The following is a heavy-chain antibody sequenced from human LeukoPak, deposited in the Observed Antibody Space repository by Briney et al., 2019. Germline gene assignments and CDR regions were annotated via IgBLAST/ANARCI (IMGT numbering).Heavy chain of an antibody. Sequence: PSETLSLTCTVSGGSISSYSWSWTRQPAGKGLEWIGRIYTSGSTNYNPSLKSRVTISVDKSKNQFSLILSSVTAADTAVYYCARDLGSYRHYFDYWGQGTLVTVSS. CDR3: ARDLGSYRHYFDY. J-gene: IGHJ4*02. CDR1: GGSISSYS. D-gene: IGHD1-26*01. CDR2: IYTSGST. V-gene: IGHV4-4*07.